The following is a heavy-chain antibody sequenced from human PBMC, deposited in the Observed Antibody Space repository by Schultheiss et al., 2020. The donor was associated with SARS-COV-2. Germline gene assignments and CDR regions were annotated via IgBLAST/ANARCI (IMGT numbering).Heavy chain of an antibody. Sequence: GESLKISCAASGFTFSSYRMNWVRQAPGKGLEWVSSISSSSNYIYYADSVKGRFTISRDNATNSLYLQMNGLRAEDTAVYYCASSRGSSWYLIDYWGQGTLVTVSS. CDR3: ASSRGSSWYLIDY. V-gene: IGHV3-21*01. CDR2: ISSSSNYI. J-gene: IGHJ4*02. CDR1: GFTFSSYR. D-gene: IGHD6-13*01.